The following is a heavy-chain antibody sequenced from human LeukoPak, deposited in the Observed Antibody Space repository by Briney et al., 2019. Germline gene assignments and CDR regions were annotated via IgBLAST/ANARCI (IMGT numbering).Heavy chain of an antibody. D-gene: IGHD6-13*01. Sequence: PETLSLTCTVSGGSISSSSYYWGWIRQPPGKGLEWIGSIYYSGSIYYNPSLKSRVTISVDTSKNQFSLKLSSVTAADTAVYYCARRASYSSSWFSNWFDPWGQGTLVTVSS. V-gene: IGHV4-39*01. CDR2: IYYSGSI. CDR3: ARRASYSSSWFSNWFDP. CDR1: GGSISSSSYY. J-gene: IGHJ5*02.